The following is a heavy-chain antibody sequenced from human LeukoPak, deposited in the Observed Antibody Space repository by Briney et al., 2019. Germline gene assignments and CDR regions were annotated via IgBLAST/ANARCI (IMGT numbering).Heavy chain of an antibody. CDR1: NYSLKRGYY. CDR3: TREVEGYSYASGRFLHFDP. CDR2: IYYSGST. J-gene: IGHJ5*02. V-gene: IGHV4-38-2*02. D-gene: IGHD3-10*01. Sequence: SETLSLTCSVSNYSLKRGYYWGWIRQPPGKGLEWIGSIYYSGSTYNNRSLKRRLTISIDTSKNQFSLRLSSVTAADTAVYYCTREVEGYSYASGRFLHFDPWGQGTLVTVSS.